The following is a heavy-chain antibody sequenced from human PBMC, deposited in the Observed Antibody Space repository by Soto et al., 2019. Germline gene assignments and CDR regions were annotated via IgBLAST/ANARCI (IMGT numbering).Heavy chain of an antibody. J-gene: IGHJ5*02. CDR2: MFYSGAT. CDR1: AGSISDISYC. D-gene: IGHD2-15*01. V-gene: IGHV4-39*01. CDR3: ARPKSGSDWLDA. Sequence: PSHTVSLTWTLSAGSISDISYCWGGIRQPPGKGLQWIGCMFYSGATYYYPSLKNRVILSVVTANNEFSLKLVSVTAPDTPVYHCARPKSGSDWLDASGQGTPVSV.